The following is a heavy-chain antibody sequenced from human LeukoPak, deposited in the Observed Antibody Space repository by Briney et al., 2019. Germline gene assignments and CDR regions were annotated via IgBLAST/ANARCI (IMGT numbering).Heavy chain of an antibody. CDR2: MTPNNGNT. CDR3: VRDGEGAAISVNYWFDP. CDR1: GFTFTSYD. V-gene: IGHV1-8*01. J-gene: IGHJ5*02. Sequence: ASVKVSCKASGFTFTSYDINWVRQASGQGLESMGWMTPNNGNTGYAQKFQGRVTMTRDTSISTAYMELRGLRSEDTAVYYCVRDGEGAAISVNYWFDPWGQGTLVTVSS. D-gene: IGHD2-2*02.